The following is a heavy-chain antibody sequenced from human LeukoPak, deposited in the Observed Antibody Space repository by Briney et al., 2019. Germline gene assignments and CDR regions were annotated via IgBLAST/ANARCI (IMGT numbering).Heavy chain of an antibody. J-gene: IGHJ6*02. Sequence: GGSLRLSCAASGFTFSSYAMSWVRQAPGKGLEWVSAISGSGGSKYYADSVKGRFTISRDNSKNTLYLQMNSLRAEDTAVYYCAKELAASGTFDYYGMDVWGQGTTVTVSS. CDR1: GFTFSSYA. CDR3: AKELAASGTFDYYGMDV. V-gene: IGHV3-23*01. D-gene: IGHD6-13*01. CDR2: ISGSGGSK.